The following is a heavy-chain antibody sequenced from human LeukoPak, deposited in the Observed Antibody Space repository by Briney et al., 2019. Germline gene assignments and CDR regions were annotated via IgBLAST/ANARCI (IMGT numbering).Heavy chain of an antibody. Sequence: SVKVSCMASGGTFSSYAISWVRQAPGQGLEWMGGIIPIFGTANYAQKFQGRVTITADESTSTAYMELSSLRSGDTAVYYCVRAMAPLDTFNYQYAMDVWGQGTMVTVSS. D-gene: IGHD5-24*01. CDR3: VRAMAPLDTFNYQYAMDV. J-gene: IGHJ6*02. CDR2: IIPIFGTA. V-gene: IGHV1-69*13. CDR1: GGTFSSYA.